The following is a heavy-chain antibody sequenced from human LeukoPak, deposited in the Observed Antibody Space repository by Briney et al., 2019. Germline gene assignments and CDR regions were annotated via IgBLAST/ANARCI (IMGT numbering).Heavy chain of an antibody. CDR3: AKDTPIVVVLFDY. J-gene: IGHJ4*02. CDR2: ISSSGDTI. V-gene: IGHV3-11*01. CDR1: GFPFSDYY. Sequence: GGSLRLSCAASGFPFSDYYMSWIRQAPGKGLEWVSYISSSGDTIYYVDSVKGRFTISRDNAKNSVHLQMNSLRAEDTAAYYCAKDTPIVVVLFDYWGQGTLVTVSS. D-gene: IGHD2-21*01.